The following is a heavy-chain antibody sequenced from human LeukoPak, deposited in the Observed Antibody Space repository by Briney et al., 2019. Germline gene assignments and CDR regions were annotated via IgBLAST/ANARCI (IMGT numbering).Heavy chain of an antibody. J-gene: IGHJ4*02. CDR1: GDSITSGGYY. V-gene: IGHV4-31*03. CDR3: ARDVLR. Sequence: KPSETLSLTCTASGDSITSGGYYWSWIRQRPGKGLEWIGYIYKTGSTYYSPSLKSRVTMSVDTSRNQFSLKLNSVTAADTAVYYCARDVLRWGQGTLVTVSS. CDR2: IYKTGST.